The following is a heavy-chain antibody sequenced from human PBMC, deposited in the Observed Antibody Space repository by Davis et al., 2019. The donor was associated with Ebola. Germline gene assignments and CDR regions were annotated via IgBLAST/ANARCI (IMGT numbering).Heavy chain of an antibody. V-gene: IGHV3-30*02. CDR3: ARAPRENYYDLYFDL. CDR1: GFAFGTYG. Sequence: GESLKISCAASGFAFGTYGMQWVRQAPGKGLEGVAIIWSGGSDQYYADSVKGRFTISRDNSNNTLYLQVGSVRAEDMVVYYCARAPRENYYDLYFDLWGRGTRVTVSS. J-gene: IGHJ2*01. D-gene: IGHD3-22*01. CDR2: IWSGGSDQ.